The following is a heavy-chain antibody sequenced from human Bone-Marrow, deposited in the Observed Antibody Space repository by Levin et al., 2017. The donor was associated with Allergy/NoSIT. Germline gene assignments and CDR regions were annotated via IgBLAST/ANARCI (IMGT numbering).Heavy chain of an antibody. D-gene: IGHD2-15*01. Sequence: GESLKISCVASGFTFSTYAMHWVRQAPGKGLEWVAVITFDGGNKYNADSVKGRFTISRDNSKNTLYLQMDSLRPEDTAVYYCARGCSSDSCYPGDYWGQGTLVTVSS. CDR1: GFTFSTYA. CDR3: ARGCSSDSCYPGDY. CDR2: ITFDGGNK. J-gene: IGHJ4*02. V-gene: IGHV3-30-3*01.